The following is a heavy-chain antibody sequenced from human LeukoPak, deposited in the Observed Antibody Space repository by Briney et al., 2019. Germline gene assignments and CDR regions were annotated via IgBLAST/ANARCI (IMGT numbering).Heavy chain of an antibody. D-gene: IGHD3-16*01. Sequence: GGSLRLSCVGSGFTFSSYSLNWVRQAPGKGLEWVSVISRGSRTIFYADSVKGRFTISRDNAKNSLYLQMNRLRAEDTAVYYCATSPPGGPIDNWGQGTLVTVSS. J-gene: IGHJ4*02. CDR3: ATSPPGGPIDN. V-gene: IGHV3-21*01. CDR1: GFTFSSYS. CDR2: ISRGSRTI.